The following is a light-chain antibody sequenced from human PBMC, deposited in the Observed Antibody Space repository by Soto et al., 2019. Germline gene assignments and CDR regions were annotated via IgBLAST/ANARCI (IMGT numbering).Light chain of an antibody. CDR3: QQYGSTRRT. V-gene: IGKV3-20*01. CDR1: QSVSSSY. J-gene: IGKJ1*01. CDR2: GAS. Sequence: EIVLTQSPGTLSLSPGERATLSCRASQSVSSSYLAWYQQKPGQAPRLLIYGASSRATGIPDRCSGSGSGADFTLTISRLEPEDFEVYYCQQYGSTRRTFGQGTKVEIK.